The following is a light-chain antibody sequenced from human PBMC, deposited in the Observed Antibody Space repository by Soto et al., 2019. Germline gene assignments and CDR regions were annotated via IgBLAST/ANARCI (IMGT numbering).Light chain of an antibody. J-gene: IGLJ1*01. CDR1: SSDIGTYNL. V-gene: IGLV2-23*01. CDR3: CSYAGSSPYV. CDR2: EGY. Sequence: QSALTQPASVSGSPGQSITISCTGTSSDIGTYNLVSWYQQHPGKAPKLIIYEGYKRPSGVSDRFSGSRSGNMASLTISGLQAEDEADYHCCSYAGSSPYVFGTGTKLTVL.